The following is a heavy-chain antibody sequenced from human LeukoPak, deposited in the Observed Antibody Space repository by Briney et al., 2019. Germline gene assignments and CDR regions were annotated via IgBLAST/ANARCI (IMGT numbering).Heavy chain of an antibody. CDR1: GFTFSSYA. V-gene: IGHV3-23*01. CDR3: ATHYGDYVNWFDP. J-gene: IGHJ5*02. D-gene: IGHD4-17*01. Sequence: PGGSLRLSCAASGFTFSSYAMSWVRQAPGQGLEWVSSISASGSSTWYADSVKGRFTIYRDNSKSTLSLQMNSLRAEDTALYYCATHYGDYVNWFDPWGQGTLVIVSS. CDR2: ISASGSST.